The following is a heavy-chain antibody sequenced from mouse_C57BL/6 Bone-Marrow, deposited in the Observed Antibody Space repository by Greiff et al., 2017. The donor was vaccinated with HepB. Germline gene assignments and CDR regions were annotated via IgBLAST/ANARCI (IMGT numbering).Heavy chain of an antibody. D-gene: IGHD1-1*01. J-gene: IGHJ4*01. CDR2: ISNGGGST. V-gene: IGHV5-12*01. Sequence: EVMLVESGGGLVQPGGSLKLSCAASGFTFSDYYMYWVRQTPEKRLEWVAYISNGGGSTYYPDTVKGRFTISRDNAKNTLYLQMSRLKSEDTAMYYCARGYYGSSPYYYAMDYWGQGTSVTVSS. CDR3: ARGYYGSSPYYYAMDY. CDR1: GFTFSDYY.